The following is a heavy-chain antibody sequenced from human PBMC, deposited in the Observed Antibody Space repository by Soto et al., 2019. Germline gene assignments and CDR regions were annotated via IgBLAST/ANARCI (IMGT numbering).Heavy chain of an antibody. J-gene: IGHJ3*02. Sequence: PGGSLRLSCAASGFTFSSYEMNWVRQAPGKGLEWVSYISSSGSTIYYADSVKGRFTISRDNAKNSLYLQMNSLRAEDTAVYYCARGEPDNFWGHAFDIWGQGTMVTVSS. V-gene: IGHV3-48*03. D-gene: IGHD3-16*01. CDR1: GFTFSSYE. CDR3: ARGEPDNFWGHAFDI. CDR2: ISSSGSTI.